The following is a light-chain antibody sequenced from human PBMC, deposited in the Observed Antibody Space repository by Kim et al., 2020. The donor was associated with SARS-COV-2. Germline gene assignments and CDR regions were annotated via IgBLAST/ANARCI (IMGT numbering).Light chain of an antibody. V-gene: IGKV1-5*03. Sequence: ESVGDRVTFTCRASQRISNQLAWYQQKVGKAPQLLIYEASNLESGVPLRFSGSGSGTEFTLTISSLQPDDFATYYCQQYKTYSLSSFGQGTKLEI. CDR1: QRISNQ. CDR2: EAS. J-gene: IGKJ2*03. CDR3: QQYKTYSLSS.